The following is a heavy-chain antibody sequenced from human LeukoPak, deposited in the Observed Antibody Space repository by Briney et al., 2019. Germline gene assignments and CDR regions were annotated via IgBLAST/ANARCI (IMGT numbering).Heavy chain of an antibody. CDR1: GHTFTGYY. Sequence: VASVSVSCKTSGHTFTGYYLHWVRQAPGQRPEWMGRIDPDSGGTHYGQKFQGRVTVTRDTSITTVYMELSGLTSDDTAVYYCARVPGPYTTSRFDFWGQGTLVTVSS. CDR2: IDPDSGGT. V-gene: IGHV1-2*02. J-gene: IGHJ4*02. CDR3: ARVPGPYTTSRFDF. D-gene: IGHD2-2*02.